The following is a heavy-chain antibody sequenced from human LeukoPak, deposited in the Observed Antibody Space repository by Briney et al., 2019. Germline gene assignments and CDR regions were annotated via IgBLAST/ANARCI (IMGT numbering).Heavy chain of an antibody. Sequence: ASVKVSCKASGYTFTSYGISWARQAPGQGLEWMGWISAYDGNTNYAQKFQGRVTVTTDTSTSTAYMEVRSLRSDDTAVYYCARSDPTVAGTYWGQGTLVTVSS. CDR1: GYTFTSYG. CDR2: ISAYDGNT. V-gene: IGHV1-18*04. D-gene: IGHD6-19*01. CDR3: ARSDPTVAGTY. J-gene: IGHJ4*02.